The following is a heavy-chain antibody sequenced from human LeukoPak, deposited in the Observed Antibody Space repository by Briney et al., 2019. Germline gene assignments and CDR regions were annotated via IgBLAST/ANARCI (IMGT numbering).Heavy chain of an antibody. V-gene: IGHV1-18*01. CDR1: GYTFTSYG. D-gene: IGHD1-26*01. J-gene: IGHJ6*02. Sequence: ASVKVSCKASGYTFTSYGISWVRQAPGQGLEWMGWISAYNGNTNYAQKLQGGVTMTTDTSTSTTYMELRSLRSDDTAVYYCARDPGEATTMSYYYYYGMDVWGQGTTVTVSS. CDR3: ARDPGEATTMSYYYYYGMDV. CDR2: ISAYNGNT.